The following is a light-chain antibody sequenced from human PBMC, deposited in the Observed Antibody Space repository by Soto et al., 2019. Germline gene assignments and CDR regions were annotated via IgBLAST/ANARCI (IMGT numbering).Light chain of an antibody. V-gene: IGKV1-39*01. CDR1: QSVNIY. Sequence: DIQMTQSPSSLSASVGDSVTITCRASQSVNIYLSWYQQKPGKPPKLLINVASTLQGGVPSRFSGSGSGTEFTLTISNLQAEDVAVYYCQQYHSSPRTFGQGTKLEI. CDR2: VAS. CDR3: QQYHSSPRT. J-gene: IGKJ2*01.